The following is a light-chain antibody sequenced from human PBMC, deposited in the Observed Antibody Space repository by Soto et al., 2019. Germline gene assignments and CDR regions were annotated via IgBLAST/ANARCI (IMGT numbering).Light chain of an antibody. J-gene: IGLJ2*01. CDR2: DNS. CDR3: QTYDSSLSKRV. V-gene: IGLV1-40*01. Sequence: QSVLTQPPSVSGAPGQRVTISCTGSSSNIGAGYDVHWYKQLPRTAPKLLIYDNSNRPSGVPDRFSGSKSGTSASLAITGLQAEDEADYYCQTYDSSLSKRVFGGGTQLTVL. CDR1: SSNIGAGYD.